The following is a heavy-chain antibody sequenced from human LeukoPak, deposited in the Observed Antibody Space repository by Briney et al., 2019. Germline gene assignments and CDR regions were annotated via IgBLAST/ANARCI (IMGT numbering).Heavy chain of an antibody. CDR1: GFTFRSHA. CDR3: ARDQFRDYFRGADY. J-gene: IGHJ4*02. V-gene: IGHV3-23*01. D-gene: IGHD3-16*01. CDR2: IRGDGATM. Sequence: GGSLRLSCAASGFTFRSHAMSWVRRAPGRGLEWVSAIRGDGATMFYADSVKGRITVSRDNSKNALYLQFNSLRVDDTAVYYCARDQFRDYFRGADYWGQGTLVTVSS.